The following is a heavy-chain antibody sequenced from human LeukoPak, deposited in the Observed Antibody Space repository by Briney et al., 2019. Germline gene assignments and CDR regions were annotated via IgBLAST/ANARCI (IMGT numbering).Heavy chain of an antibody. CDR1: GYTFTDYY. Sequence: ASVKVSCKASGYTFTDYYMHWVRQAPGQGLEWMGWINPSAGGTKYAQKFQGRVTMTRDSSISTGYMELSRLRSDDMGVYYCARDVYSGSSGGWFDPWGQGTLVTVSS. V-gene: IGHV1-2*02. CDR3: ARDVYSGSSGGWFDP. D-gene: IGHD5-12*01. J-gene: IGHJ5*02. CDR2: INPSAGGT.